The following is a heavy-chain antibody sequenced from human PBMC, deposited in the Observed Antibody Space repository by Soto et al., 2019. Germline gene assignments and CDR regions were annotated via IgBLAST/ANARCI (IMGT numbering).Heavy chain of an antibody. Sequence: GASVKVSCKASGYTFTGYYIHWGRQAPGQGLEWMGWINPNNGGTNYAQKFQGWVTMTRDTSISPAYMELSRLRYDDTAVYYCARGIAAAAARGMDVWGQGTTVTVSS. J-gene: IGHJ6*02. CDR1: GYTFTGYY. CDR2: INPNNGGT. D-gene: IGHD6-13*01. V-gene: IGHV1-2*04. CDR3: ARGIAAAAARGMDV.